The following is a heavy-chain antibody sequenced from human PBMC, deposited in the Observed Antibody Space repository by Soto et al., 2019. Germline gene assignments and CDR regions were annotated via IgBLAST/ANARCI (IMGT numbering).Heavy chain of an antibody. D-gene: IGHD4-17*01. CDR2: IWYDGSNK. J-gene: IGHJ4*02. Sequence: VQLVESGGGVVQSGRSLRLSCATSGFTFSAYGMHWVRQAPGKGLEWVAVIWYDGSNKYYGDSVKGRFTISRDNSKNTLYLQMDSLRVEDTAVYYCVRDIQRGDYRTPDYWGQGSLVTVSS. V-gene: IGHV3-33*01. CDR3: VRDIQRGDYRTPDY. CDR1: GFTFSAYG.